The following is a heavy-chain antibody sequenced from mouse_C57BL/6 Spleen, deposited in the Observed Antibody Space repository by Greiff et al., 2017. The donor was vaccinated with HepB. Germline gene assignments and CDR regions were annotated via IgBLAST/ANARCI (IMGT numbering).Heavy chain of an antibody. CDR1: GYTFTDYN. CDR2: INPNNGGT. CDR3: ARHYSNYVIDV. J-gene: IGHJ1*03. D-gene: IGHD2-5*01. V-gene: IGHV1-18*01. Sequence: VQLQQSGPELVKPGASVKIPCKASGYTFTDYNMDWVKQSHGKSLEWIGDINPNNGGTIYNQKFTGKATLTVDKSSSTAYMALRSLTSEDTSVFSCARHYSNYVIDVWGTGTTVTVSS.